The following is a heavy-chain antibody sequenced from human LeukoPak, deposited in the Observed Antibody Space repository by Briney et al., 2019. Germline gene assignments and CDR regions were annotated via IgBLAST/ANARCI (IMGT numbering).Heavy chain of an antibody. V-gene: IGHV1-18*01. J-gene: IGHJ4*02. CDR3: ARAPRYYDSSGYVPY. CDR2: ISAYNGNT. CDR1: GYTFTSYG. Sequence: ASVKVSCKASGYTFTSYGISWVRQAPGQGLEWMGWISAYNGNTNYAQKLQGRVTMTTDTSTSTAYMELRSLRSDDTAVYYCARAPRYYDSSGYVPYWGQGTLVTVSS. D-gene: IGHD3-22*01.